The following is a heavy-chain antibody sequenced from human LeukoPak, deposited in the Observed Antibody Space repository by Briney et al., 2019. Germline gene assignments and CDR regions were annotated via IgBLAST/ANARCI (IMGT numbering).Heavy chain of an antibody. Sequence: SETLSLTCTVSGGSISSYYWGWICQPPGKGLEWIGSFFYSGNTYYNPSLKSRVTISVDTSKNQFSLKLSSVTAADTAVYYCASAPENGHFDYWGQGTLVTVSS. J-gene: IGHJ4*02. CDR2: FFYSGNT. CDR3: ASAPENGHFDY. V-gene: IGHV4-39*07. CDR1: GGSISSYY. D-gene: IGHD4-17*01.